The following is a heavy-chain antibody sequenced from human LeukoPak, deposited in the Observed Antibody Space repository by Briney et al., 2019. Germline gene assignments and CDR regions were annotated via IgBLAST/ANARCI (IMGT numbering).Heavy chain of an antibody. V-gene: IGHV1-46*01. CDR2: INHSGGST. J-gene: IGHJ4*02. CDR1: GYTFTSYY. CDR3: APSSGWSALPVL. Sequence: ASVKVSCKASGYTFTSYYMHWVRQAPGQGLEWMGIINHSGGSTSYAQKFQGRVTMTRDTSTSTVYMELSSLRSEDTAVYYCAPSSGWSALPVLWGQGTLVTVSS. D-gene: IGHD6-19*01.